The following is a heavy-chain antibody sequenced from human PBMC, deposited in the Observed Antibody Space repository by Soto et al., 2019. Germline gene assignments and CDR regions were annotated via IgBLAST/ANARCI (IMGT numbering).Heavy chain of an antibody. CDR3: GHSNHYYYMDV. J-gene: IGHJ6*03. CDR2: IYYSGST. Sequence: LSLTCTVSGGSISSSSYYWGWIRQPPGKGLEWIGSIYYSGSTYYNPSLKSRVTISVDTSKNQFSLKLSSVTAADTAVYYCGHSNHYYYMDVWGKGTTVTVSS. D-gene: IGHD4-4*01. CDR1: GGSISSSSYY. V-gene: IGHV4-39*01.